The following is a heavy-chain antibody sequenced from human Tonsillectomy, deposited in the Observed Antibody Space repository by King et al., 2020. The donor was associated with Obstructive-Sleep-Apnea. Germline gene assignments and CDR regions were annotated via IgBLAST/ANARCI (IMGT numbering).Heavy chain of an antibody. J-gene: IGHJ4*02. Sequence: TLKESGPTLVKPTQTLTLTCTFSGFSLNTSGVSVGYIRQPPGKALEWLALIYWDDDKCYSPSLQSRLTIPKDTSKNQVVLTMTNMDPVDTATYYCAHSAHWDYYFDYWGQGTLVTVSS. D-gene: IGHD7-27*01. CDR3: AHSAHWDYYFDY. CDR1: GFSLNTSGVS. V-gene: IGHV2-5*02. CDR2: IYWDDDK.